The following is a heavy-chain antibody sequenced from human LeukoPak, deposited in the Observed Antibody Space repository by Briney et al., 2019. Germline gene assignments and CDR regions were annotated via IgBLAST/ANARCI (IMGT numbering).Heavy chain of an antibody. CDR2: LYTSGST. J-gene: IGHJ6*03. CDR1: GASISSGSYY. Sequence: SETLSLTCTVSGASISSGSYYWSWIRQPAGKGLEWIGRLYTSGSTNYNPSLKSRVTISVDTSRNQFSLKLSSVTAADTAVYYCARVPGPRDYYYYYMDVWGKGTTVTISS. CDR3: ARVPGPRDYYYYYMDV. V-gene: IGHV4-61*02.